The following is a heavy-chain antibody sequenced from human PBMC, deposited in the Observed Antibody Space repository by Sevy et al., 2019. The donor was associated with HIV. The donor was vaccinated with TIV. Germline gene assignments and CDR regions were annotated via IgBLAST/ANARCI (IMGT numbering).Heavy chain of an antibody. CDR3: GTGDAYDV. CDR1: GFTFSNSF. CDR2: ITRKIDGETT. Sequence: LSLTCAASGFTFSNSFMSWARQAPGRGLEWVGRITRKIDGETTLYAAPVKGRFTISRDDSRNTMYLQMDSLKIEDTAMYYCGTGDAYDVSGQGTTVTVSS. D-gene: IGHD7-27*01. V-gene: IGHV3-15*06. J-gene: IGHJ3*01.